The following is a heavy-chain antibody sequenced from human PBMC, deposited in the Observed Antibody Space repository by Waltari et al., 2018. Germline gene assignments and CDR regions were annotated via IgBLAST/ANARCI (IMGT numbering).Heavy chain of an antibody. D-gene: IGHD3-22*01. J-gene: IGHJ4*02. CDR1: GYTFTSYG. Sequence: QVQLVQSGAEVKKPGASVKVSCKASGYTFTSYGISWVRQAPGQGLEWMGRIRADNGNSNDDQKLQGRVTMTTDSSTSTAYMELRSRRSDDTAVYYWAREPLDSSGYNKWGQGTLVTVSS. CDR3: AREPLDSSGYNK. CDR2: IRADNGNS. V-gene: IGHV1-18*01.